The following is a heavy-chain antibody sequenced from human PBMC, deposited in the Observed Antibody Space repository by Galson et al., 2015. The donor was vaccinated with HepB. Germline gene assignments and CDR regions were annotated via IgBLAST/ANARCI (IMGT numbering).Heavy chain of an antibody. V-gene: IGHV3-74*01. D-gene: IGHD3/OR15-3a*01. CDR3: ARGGPLGTYYFDY. CDR1: GFTFSSYW. J-gene: IGHJ4*02. Sequence: SLRLSCAASGFTFSSYWMHWVRQAPGKGLVWVSRMNGDGTSISYADSVKGRFTISRDNAKDTLYLQMNSLRVEDMAMYYCARGGPLGTYYFDYWGQGILVTVSS. CDR2: MNGDGTSI.